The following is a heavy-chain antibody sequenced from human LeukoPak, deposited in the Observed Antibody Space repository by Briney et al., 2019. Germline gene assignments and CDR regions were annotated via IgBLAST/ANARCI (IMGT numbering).Heavy chain of an antibody. V-gene: IGHV4-34*01. D-gene: IGHD2-2*01. CDR1: GGSFSGYY. CDR3: ARGGNIVVVPAAIPFIWFDP. CDR2: INHSGST. J-gene: IGHJ5*02. Sequence: SETLSLTCAVYGGSFSGYYWSWIRQPPGKGLEWIGEINHSGSTNYNPSLKSRVTISVDTSKSQFSLKLSSVTAADTAVYYCARGGNIVVVPAAIPFIWFDPLGQGTLVTVSS.